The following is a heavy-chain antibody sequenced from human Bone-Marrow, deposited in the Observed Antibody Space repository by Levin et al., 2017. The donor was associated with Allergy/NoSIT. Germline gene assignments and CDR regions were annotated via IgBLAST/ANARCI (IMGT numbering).Heavy chain of an antibody. J-gene: IGHJ5*02. CDR1: GGSISSGDYY. Sequence: SQTLSLTCTVSGGSISSGDYYWSWIRQPPGKGLEWIGYIYYSGSTYYNPSLKSRVTISVDTSKNQFSLKLSSVTAADTAVYYCASTTVTGLNVLLFDPWGQGTLVTVSS. CDR3: ASTTVTGLNVLLFDP. CDR2: IYYSGST. V-gene: IGHV4-30-4*01. D-gene: IGHD4-17*01.